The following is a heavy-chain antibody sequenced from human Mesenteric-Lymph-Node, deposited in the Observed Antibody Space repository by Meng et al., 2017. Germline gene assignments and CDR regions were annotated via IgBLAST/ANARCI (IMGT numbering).Heavy chain of an antibody. Sequence: GESLKISCIVSGLTFSSYAMHWVRQAPGKGLEWVATIRHDATKEYYLDSVKGRFTISRDNSKNTVYLQLDSLRAGDTAVYFCESEISKGGYWGQGTLVTVSS. CDR2: IRHDATKE. CDR1: GLTFSSYA. D-gene: IGHD2/OR15-2a*01. CDR3: ESEISKGGY. V-gene: IGHV3-33*01. J-gene: IGHJ4*02.